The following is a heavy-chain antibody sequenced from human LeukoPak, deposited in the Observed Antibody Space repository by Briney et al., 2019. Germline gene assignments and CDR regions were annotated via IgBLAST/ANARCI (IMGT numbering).Heavy chain of an antibody. D-gene: IGHD4-23*01. V-gene: IGHV3-7*02. CDR2: IKQDGSEK. J-gene: IGHJ4*02. Sequence: GGSLRLSCAASGFTFSSYWMSWVRQAPGKGLEWVANIKQDGSEKYYVDSVKGRFTISRDNANNSLYLQMNSLRAEDTAVYYCVKVYGGIVFDQWGQGILVTVSS. CDR3: VKVYGGIVFDQ. CDR1: GFTFSSYW.